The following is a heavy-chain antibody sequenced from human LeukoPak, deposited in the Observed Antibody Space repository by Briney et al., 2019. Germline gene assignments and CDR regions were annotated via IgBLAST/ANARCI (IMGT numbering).Heavy chain of an antibody. J-gene: IGHJ4*02. V-gene: IGHV3-33*08. Sequence: GGSLRLSCAASGFTFTKFGMHWVRQSPGKGLEWVAVIWYDGSNKYYADSVKGRFTISRDNSKNTLYLQMNSLRAEDTAVYYCAASYSTNWYYFDYWGQGTLVTVSS. CDR3: AASYSTNWYYFDY. CDR1: GFTFTKFG. D-gene: IGHD2-2*01. CDR2: IWYDGSNK.